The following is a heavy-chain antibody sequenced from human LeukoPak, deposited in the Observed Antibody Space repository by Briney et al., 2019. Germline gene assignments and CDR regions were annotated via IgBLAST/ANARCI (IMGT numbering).Heavy chain of an antibody. CDR1: GYTFTGYY. J-gene: IGHJ4*02. Sequence: ASVKVSCKASGYTFTGYYMHWVRQAPGQGLEWMGWINPNSGGTNYAQKFQGRVTMTRDTSISTAYMELSRLRSDDTAVYYCARDASISGSFGYWGQGTLVTVSS. V-gene: IGHV1-2*02. D-gene: IGHD1-26*01. CDR2: INPNSGGT. CDR3: ARDASISGSFGY.